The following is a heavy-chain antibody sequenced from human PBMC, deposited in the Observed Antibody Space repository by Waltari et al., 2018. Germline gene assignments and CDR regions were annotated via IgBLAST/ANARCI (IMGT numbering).Heavy chain of an antibody. D-gene: IGHD1-7*01. V-gene: IGHV4-59*01. CDR3: ARDSLTGTTRYYYMDV. CDR2: IYYSGST. Sequence: QVKLQESGPGLVKPSETLSLTCTVSGGSISSYYWSWFRQPPRKGLEWIGYIYYSGSTNYNPSLKSRVTISVDTSKNQFSLKLSSVTAADTAVYYCARDSLTGTTRYYYMDVWGKGTTVTVSS. CDR1: GGSISSYY. J-gene: IGHJ6*03.